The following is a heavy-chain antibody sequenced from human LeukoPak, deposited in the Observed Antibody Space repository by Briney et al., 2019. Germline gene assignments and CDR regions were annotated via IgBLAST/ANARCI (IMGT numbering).Heavy chain of an antibody. Sequence: SETLSLTCTVSGYSISSGYYWGWIRQPPGKGLEWIGSIYHSGSTYYNPSLKSRVTISVDTSKNQFSLKLSSVTAADTAVYYCARDGTSITSPPMDVWGQGTTVTVSS. V-gene: IGHV4-38-2*02. CDR2: IYHSGST. D-gene: IGHD3-10*01. J-gene: IGHJ6*02. CDR1: GYSISSGYY. CDR3: ARDGTSITSPPMDV.